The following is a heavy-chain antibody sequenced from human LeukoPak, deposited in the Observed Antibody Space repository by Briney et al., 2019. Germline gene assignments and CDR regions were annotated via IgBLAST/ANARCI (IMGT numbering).Heavy chain of an antibody. D-gene: IGHD3-10*01. CDR3: AKDPALLWFGEFPSPFDY. V-gene: IGHV1-58*02. Sequence: SVKVSCKASGFTFTSSAMQWVRQARGQRLEWIGWIVVGSGNTNYAQKFQERVTITRDMSTSTAYMELSSLRAEDTAVYYCAKDPALLWFGEFPSPFDYWGQGTLVTVSS. CDR1: GFTFTSSA. J-gene: IGHJ4*02. CDR2: IVVGSGNT.